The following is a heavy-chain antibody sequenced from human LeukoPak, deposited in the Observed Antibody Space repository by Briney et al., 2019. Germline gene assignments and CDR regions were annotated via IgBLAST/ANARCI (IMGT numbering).Heavy chain of an antibody. CDR3: ARGGRGYTYGGVYYEYMDV. J-gene: IGHJ6*03. CDR1: GGSFSGYS. D-gene: IGHD5-18*01. CDR2: INHSGST. V-gene: IGHV4-34*01. Sequence: PSETLSLTCAVYGGSFSGYSWSWLRQPPGKGLEWIGEINHSGSTNYNPALKSRVTISLDTSKNQFSLNLTSVPAADTAVFYCARGGRGYTYGGVYYEYMDVWGKGTTVTVSS.